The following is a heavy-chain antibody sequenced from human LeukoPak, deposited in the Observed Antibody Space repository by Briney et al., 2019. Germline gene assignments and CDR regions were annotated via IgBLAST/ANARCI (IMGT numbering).Heavy chain of an antibody. D-gene: IGHD2-2*02. Sequence: PGRSLRLSCAASGFTFDDYAMHWVRQAPGKGLEWVSGISWNSGSIGYADSVKGRFTISRDNAKNSLYLQMNSLRAEDTALYYCAKGYYTRHIPNPFDYWGQGTLVTVSS. J-gene: IGHJ4*02. CDR3: AKGYYTRHIPNPFDY. CDR1: GFTFDDYA. V-gene: IGHV3-9*01. CDR2: ISWNSGSI.